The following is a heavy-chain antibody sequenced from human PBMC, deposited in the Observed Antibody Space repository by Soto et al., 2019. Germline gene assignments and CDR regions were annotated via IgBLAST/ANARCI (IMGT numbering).Heavy chain of an antibody. Sequence: PSETLSLTCAVSGGSISSSNWWTWVRLPPGRGLEWIGEIYPSGITNYSPSPKSRVTMSVDKSKNQFSLKLNSVTAADTAMYYCAREAYKRGATNPFFDYWGQGTLVTVSS. CDR1: GGSISSSNW. CDR2: IYPSGIT. V-gene: IGHV4-4*02. J-gene: IGHJ4*02. CDR3: AREAYKRGATNPFFDY. D-gene: IGHD1-26*01.